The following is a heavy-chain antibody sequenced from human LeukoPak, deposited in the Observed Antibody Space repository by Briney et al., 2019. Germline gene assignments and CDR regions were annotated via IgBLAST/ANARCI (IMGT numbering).Heavy chain of an antibody. D-gene: IGHD2-15*01. CDR1: GFTFDNYA. CDR3: VKAGQGCLDY. CDR2: ITWNSGSI. V-gene: IGHV3-9*01. J-gene: IGHJ4*02. Sequence: GRSLRLSCAASGFTFDNYAMHWVRQAPGKGLEWVSGITWNSGSIGYADSVKGRFTISRDNAKNSLYLQMNSLRPEDTASYYCVKAGQGCLDYWGQGTLVTVSS.